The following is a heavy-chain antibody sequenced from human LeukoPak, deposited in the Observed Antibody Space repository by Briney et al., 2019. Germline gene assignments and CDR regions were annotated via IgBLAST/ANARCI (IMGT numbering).Heavy chain of an antibody. CDR2: IRYDASNK. CDR1: GFTFSSYG. V-gene: IGHV3-30*02. J-gene: IGHJ3*02. CDR3: AKDREARSVAYDAFDI. D-gene: IGHD3-3*01. Sequence: GGSLRLSCAASGFTFSSYGMHWVRQAPGKGLAWVAFIRYDASNKYYADSVKGRFAISRDDSKNTLYLQMNSLRSEDTAVYYCAKDREARSVAYDAFDIWGQGTKVTVSS.